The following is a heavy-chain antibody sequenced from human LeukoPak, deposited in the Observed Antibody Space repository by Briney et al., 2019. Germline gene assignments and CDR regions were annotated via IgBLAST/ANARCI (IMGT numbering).Heavy chain of an antibody. CDR1: GLAFSSYG. CDR3: ASAAGPFDN. CDR2: IWFDGSIK. J-gene: IGHJ4*02. Sequence: GRSLRLSCAASGLAFSSYGMHWVRQAPGKGPEWVAVIWFDGSIKYYADSVKDRFTISRDNSKNTLYLQMNSLRAEDTAVYYCASAAGPFDNWGQGTLVTVSS. V-gene: IGHV3-33*01. D-gene: IGHD6-13*01.